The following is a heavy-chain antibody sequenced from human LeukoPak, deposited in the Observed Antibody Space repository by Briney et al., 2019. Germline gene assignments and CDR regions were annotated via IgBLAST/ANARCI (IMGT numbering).Heavy chain of an antibody. CDR2: INTNTGNP. J-gene: IGHJ4*02. Sequence: ASVKVSCKATGYAFTSYAMNWVRQAPGQGLEWMGWINTNTGNPTYAQGFTGRFVFSLDTSVSTAYLQISSLKAEDTAVYYCARNIRRHGYNSMYYFDYWGQGTLVTVSS. D-gene: IGHD5-24*01. V-gene: IGHV7-4-1*02. CDR1: GYAFTSYA. CDR3: ARNIRRHGYNSMYYFDY.